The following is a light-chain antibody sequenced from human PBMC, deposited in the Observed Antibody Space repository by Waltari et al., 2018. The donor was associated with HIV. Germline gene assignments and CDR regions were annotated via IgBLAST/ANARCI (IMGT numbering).Light chain of an antibody. CDR3: SSYTSSSTLV. CDR1: SSDVGGYNY. J-gene: IGLJ1*01. Sequence: QSALTQPASVSGSPGPSITISCTGTSSDVGGYNYVSWYQPHPGKAPKLMIYEVRNRPSGVSNRFSGSKSGNTASLTISGLQAEDEADYYCSSYTSSSTLVFGTGTKVTVL. V-gene: IGLV2-14*01. CDR2: EVR.